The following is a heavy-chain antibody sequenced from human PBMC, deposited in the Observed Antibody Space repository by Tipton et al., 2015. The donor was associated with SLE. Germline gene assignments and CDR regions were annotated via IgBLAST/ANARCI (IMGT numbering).Heavy chain of an antibody. CDR1: GGSFSGYY. V-gene: IGHV4-34*01. D-gene: IGHD3-16*02. J-gene: IGHJ4*02. CDR3: ARTQYTCGGVIAPFDY. CDR2: INHSGST. Sequence: TLSLTCAVYGGSFSGYYRSWIRQPPGKGLEWIGEINHSGSTNYNPSLKSRVTISVDTSKNQFSLKLSSVTAADTAVYYCARTQYTCGGVIAPFDYWGQGTLVTVSS.